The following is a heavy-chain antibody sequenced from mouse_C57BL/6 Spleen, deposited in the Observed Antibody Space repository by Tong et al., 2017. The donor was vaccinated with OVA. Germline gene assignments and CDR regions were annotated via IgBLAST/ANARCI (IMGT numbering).Heavy chain of an antibody. Sequence: EVQLQESGGGLVQPGESLKLSCESNEYEFPSHDMSWVRKTPEKRLEWVATISSGGSYTYYPDSVKGRFTISRDNAKNTLYLQMSSLKSEDTAMYYCAREVITTVVAPFDYWGQGTTLTVSS. CDR3: AREVITTVVAPFDY. D-gene: IGHD1-1*01. V-gene: IGHV5-2*01. CDR1: EYEFPSHD. CDR2: ISSGGSYT. J-gene: IGHJ2*01.